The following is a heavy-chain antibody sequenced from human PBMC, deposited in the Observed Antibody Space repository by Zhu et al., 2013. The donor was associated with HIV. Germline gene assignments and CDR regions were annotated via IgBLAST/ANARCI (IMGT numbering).Heavy chain of an antibody. J-gene: IGHJ3*02. CDR1: GYNFIAFN. D-gene: IGHD4-17*01. V-gene: IGHV1-46*01. Sequence: QVQLVQSGAELREPRQSVNISCLASGYNFIAFNIHWVRQAPGFGLEWMGMINPDGGKKVFSQNFQGRINMTSDTSSTTVFMELSGLRIEDTAVYYCVREGTVTKAFDIWGQGTMVTVSS. CDR2: INPDGGKK. CDR3: VREGTVTKAFDI.